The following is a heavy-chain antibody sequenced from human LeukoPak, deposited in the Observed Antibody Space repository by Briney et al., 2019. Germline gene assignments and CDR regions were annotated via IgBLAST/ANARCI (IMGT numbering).Heavy chain of an antibody. CDR2: INHSGST. D-gene: IGHD5-18*01. Sequence: PSETLSLTCAVSGGSISSGGYYWSWIRQPPGKGLEWIGEINHSGSTNCNPSLKSRVTISVDTSKNQFSLKLSSVTAADTAVYYCARGGYEYGYYYFDYWGQGTLVTVSS. J-gene: IGHJ4*02. CDR1: GGSISSGGYY. CDR3: ARGGYEYGYYYFDY. V-gene: IGHV4-34*01.